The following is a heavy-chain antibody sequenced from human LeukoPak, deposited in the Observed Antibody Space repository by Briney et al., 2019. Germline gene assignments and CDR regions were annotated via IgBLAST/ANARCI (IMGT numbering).Heavy chain of an antibody. CDR2: ISGSGGST. CDR3: AIRKQQVVPPRAYPYYYGMDV. J-gene: IGHJ6*02. V-gene: IGHV3-23*01. D-gene: IGHD6-13*01. CDR1: GFTFSSYE. Sequence: GGSLRLSCAASGFTFSSYEMNWVRQAPGKGLEWVSGISGSGGSTYYADSVKGRFTISRDKSKNTLYLLMISLRAEDTAVYYCAIRKQQVVPPRAYPYYYGMDVWGQGTTVTVSS.